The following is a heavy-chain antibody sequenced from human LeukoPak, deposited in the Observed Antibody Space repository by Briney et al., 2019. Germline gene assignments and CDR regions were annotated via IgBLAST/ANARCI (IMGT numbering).Heavy chain of an antibody. CDR1: GFTFSTYW. V-gene: IGHV3-74*01. CDR3: CVHYYDTSGHFAR. D-gene: IGHD3-22*01. CDR2: ISSDGSST. J-gene: IGHJ4*02. Sequence: GGSLRLSCAASGFTFSTYWMHWVRQAPGKGLVWVSRISSDGSSTSYADSVKGRFTISRDNAKNTLYLQMNSPRAEDTAVYYCCVHYYDTSGHFARWGQGTLVTVSS.